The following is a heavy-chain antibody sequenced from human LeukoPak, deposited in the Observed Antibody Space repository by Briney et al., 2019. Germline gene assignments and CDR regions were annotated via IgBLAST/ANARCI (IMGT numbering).Heavy chain of an antibody. CDR3: ARDGRYFDWLIVGYDI. CDR1: GYSISSGYY. V-gene: IGHV4-38-2*02. J-gene: IGHJ3*02. Sequence: KPSETLPLTCAVSGYSISSGYYWGWIRQPPGKGLEWIGRIYHSGSTYYNPSLKSRVTISVDTSKNQFSLKLSSVTAADTAVYYCARDGRYFDWLIVGYDIWGQGTMVTVSS. D-gene: IGHD3-9*01. CDR2: IYHSGST.